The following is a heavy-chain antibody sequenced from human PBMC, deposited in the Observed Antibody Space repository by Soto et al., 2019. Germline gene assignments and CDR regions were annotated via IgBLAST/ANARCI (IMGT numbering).Heavy chain of an antibody. CDR1: AW. D-gene: IGHD6-6*01. J-gene: IGHJ4*02. V-gene: IGHV3-15*01. CDR3: TTKYSRSVINPGLEDFDY. Sequence: AWMSWVRQAPGKELEWVGRIKSKTDGGTTDYAAPVKGRFTISRDDSKNTLYLQMNSLKTEDTAVYYCTTKYSRSVINPGLEDFDYWGQGTLVTVSS. CDR2: IKSKTDGGTT.